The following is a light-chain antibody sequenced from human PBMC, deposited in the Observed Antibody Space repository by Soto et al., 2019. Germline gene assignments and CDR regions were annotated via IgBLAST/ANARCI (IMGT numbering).Light chain of an antibody. CDR1: SSNIGAGYD. J-gene: IGLJ1*01. V-gene: IGLV1-40*01. CDR2: GNI. Sequence: QSVLTQPHSVSGAPGQRVAISCTGSSSNIGAGYDVHWYQQRPGTAPKLLICGNINRPSGVPDRFSGSKSGTSASLAITGLQAEDEGDYYCQYYDSTLSARYVFGTGTKVTVL. CDR3: QYYDSTLSARYV.